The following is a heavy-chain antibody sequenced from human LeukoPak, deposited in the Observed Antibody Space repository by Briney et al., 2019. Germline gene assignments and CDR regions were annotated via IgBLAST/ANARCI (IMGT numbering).Heavy chain of an antibody. D-gene: IGHD3-22*01. V-gene: IGHV3-23*01. J-gene: IGHJ4*02. CDR1: GFTVSSNY. CDR2: ISGSGGST. CDR3: AKVYYYYDSSGYYSYFDY. Sequence: PGGSLRLSCAASGFTVSSNYMSWVRQAPGKGLEWVSAISGSGGSTYYADSVKGRFTISRDNSKNTLYLQMNSLRAEDTAVYYCAKVYYYYDSSGYYSYFDYWGQGTLVTVSS.